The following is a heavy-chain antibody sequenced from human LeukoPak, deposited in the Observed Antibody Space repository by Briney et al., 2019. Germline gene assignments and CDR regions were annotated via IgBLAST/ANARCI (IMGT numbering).Heavy chain of an antibody. V-gene: IGHV4-61*01. CDR2: IYYSGST. CDR3: ARDVYDSSGYLFDY. J-gene: IGHJ4*02. CDR1: GVSVSSGSYY. Sequence: SETLSLICTVSGVSVSSGSYYWSWIRQPPGKGLEWIGYIYYSGSTNYNPSLKSRVTISVDTSKNQFSLKLSSVTAADTAVYYCARDVYDSSGYLFDYWGQGTLVTVSS. D-gene: IGHD3-22*01.